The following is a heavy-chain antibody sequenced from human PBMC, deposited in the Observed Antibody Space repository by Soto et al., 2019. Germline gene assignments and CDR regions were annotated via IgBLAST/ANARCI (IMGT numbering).Heavy chain of an antibody. Sequence: QLQLQESGSGLVKPSQTLSLTCAVSGGSISSGGYSWSWIRQPPGKGLEWIGYIYNSGSTYYNPYLKSRVTISVNRSENQFSLKLSSVNAADTAVYYCARGAPVLFDYWGQGTLVTVSS. J-gene: IGHJ4*02. CDR3: ARGAPVLFDY. CDR1: GGSISSGGYS. V-gene: IGHV4-30-2*01. CDR2: IYNSGST.